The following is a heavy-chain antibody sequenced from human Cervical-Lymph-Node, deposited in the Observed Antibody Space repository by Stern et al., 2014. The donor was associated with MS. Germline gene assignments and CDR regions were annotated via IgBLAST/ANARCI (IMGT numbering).Heavy chain of an antibody. V-gene: IGHV4-31*03. D-gene: IGHD1-26*01. CDR1: GGSISSDDYY. CDR3: ARDGPQVGAGSFDI. Sequence: VQLQESGPGLVKPSQTLSLTCTVSGGSISSDDYYWSWIRQHPGKGLEWIGYIYYSGSTYYNPSLKSRVTISVDTSKSQFSLKLSSVTAADTAVYYCARDGPQVGAGSFDIWGQGTMVTVSS. J-gene: IGHJ3*02. CDR2: IYYSGST.